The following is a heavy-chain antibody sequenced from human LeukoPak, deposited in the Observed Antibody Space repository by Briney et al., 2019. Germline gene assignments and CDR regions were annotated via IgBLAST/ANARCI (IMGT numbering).Heavy chain of an antibody. D-gene: IGHD2-2*01. J-gene: IGHJ4*02. CDR3: ARAVPPGLYFDY. V-gene: IGHV3-53*01. CDR2: IYSGGST. Sequence: GGSLRLSCAASGFTVSSNYMSWVRQAPGKGLEWVSVIYSGGSTYYADSVKGRFTISRDNSKNTLYLQMNSLRAEDTAVYYCARAVPPGLYFDYWGQGTLVTVSS. CDR1: GFTVSSNY.